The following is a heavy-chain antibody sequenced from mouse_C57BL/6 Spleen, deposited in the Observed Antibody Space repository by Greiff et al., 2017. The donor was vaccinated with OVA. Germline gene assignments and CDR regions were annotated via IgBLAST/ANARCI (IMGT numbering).Heavy chain of an antibody. D-gene: IGHD1-1*01. CDR1: GYAFSSSW. Sequence: VKLQESGPELVKPGASVKISCKASGYAFSSSWMNWVKQRPGKGLEWIGRIYPGDGDTNYNGKFKGKATLTADKSSSTAYMQLSSLTSEDSAVYFCAREDYYGSSPYYFDYWGQGTTLTVSS. CDR2: IYPGDGDT. CDR3: AREDYYGSSPYYFDY. J-gene: IGHJ2*01. V-gene: IGHV1-82*01.